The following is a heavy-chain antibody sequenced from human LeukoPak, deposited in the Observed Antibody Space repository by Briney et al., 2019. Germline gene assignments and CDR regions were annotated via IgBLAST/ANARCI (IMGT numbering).Heavy chain of an antibody. Sequence: GGSLRLSCAASGFTFSSYEMNWVRQAPGKGLEWVSYISNTERTMYYADSVRGRFTISRDNAKNSLYLQMSSLRAEDTAVYYCARARQQMATSYFDYWGQGTLVTVSS. V-gene: IGHV3-48*03. CDR2: ISNTERTM. D-gene: IGHD5-12*01. J-gene: IGHJ4*02. CDR1: GFTFSSYE. CDR3: ARARQQMATSYFDY.